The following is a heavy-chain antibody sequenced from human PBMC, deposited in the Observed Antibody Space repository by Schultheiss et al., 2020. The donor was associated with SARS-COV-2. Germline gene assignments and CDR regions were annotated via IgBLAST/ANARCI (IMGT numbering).Heavy chain of an antibody. CDR3: ASDSRGGVGYYYYMDV. J-gene: IGHJ6*03. D-gene: IGHD3-10*01. Sequence: GGSLRLSCAASGFTFSSYSMNWVRQAPGKGLEWVSSISSSSSYIYYADSVRGRFTISRDNAKNSLYLQMNSLKTEDTAVYYCASDSRGGVGYYYYMDVWGKGTTVTVSS. CDR1: GFTFSSYS. CDR2: ISSSSSYI. V-gene: IGHV3-21*04.